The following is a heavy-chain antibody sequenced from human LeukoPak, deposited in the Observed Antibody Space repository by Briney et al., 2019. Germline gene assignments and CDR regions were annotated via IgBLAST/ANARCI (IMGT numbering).Heavy chain of an antibody. D-gene: IGHD3-9*01. Sequence: GGSLRLFCAASGFTLSSYAMSWVRQAPGKGLEWVSAISGSGGSTYYADSVKGRFTISRDNSKNTLYLQMNSLRAEDTAVYYCAKFDGWRVYYFDYWGQGTLVTVSS. J-gene: IGHJ4*02. V-gene: IGHV3-23*01. CDR1: GFTLSSYA. CDR3: AKFDGWRVYYFDY. CDR2: ISGSGGST.